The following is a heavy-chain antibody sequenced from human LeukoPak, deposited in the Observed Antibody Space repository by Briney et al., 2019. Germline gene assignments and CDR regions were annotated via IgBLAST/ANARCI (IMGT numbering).Heavy chain of an antibody. CDR1: GFTFSSYG. Sequence: GGSLRLSCAASGFTFSSYGMHWVRQAPGKGLEWVAVISYDGSNKYYADSVKGRFTISRGNSKNTLYLQMNSLRAEDTAVYYCAKDPGIAVVQLDYWGQGTLVTVSS. CDR3: AKDPGIAVVQLDY. V-gene: IGHV3-30*18. J-gene: IGHJ4*02. D-gene: IGHD6-19*01. CDR2: ISYDGSNK.